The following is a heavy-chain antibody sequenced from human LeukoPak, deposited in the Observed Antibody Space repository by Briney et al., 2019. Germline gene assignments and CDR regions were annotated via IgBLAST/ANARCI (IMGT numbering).Heavy chain of an antibody. CDR3: ARAGLLWFGEITEFDI. D-gene: IGHD3-10*01. CDR1: GYTFTGYY. Sequence: GASVKVSCKASGYTFTGYYMHWVRQAPGQGLEWMGWINPNSGGTNYAQKFQGRVTMTRDTSISTAYMELSRLRSDDTAVYYCARAGLLWFGEITEFDIWGQGTMVTVSS. CDR2: INPNSGGT. V-gene: IGHV1-2*02. J-gene: IGHJ3*02.